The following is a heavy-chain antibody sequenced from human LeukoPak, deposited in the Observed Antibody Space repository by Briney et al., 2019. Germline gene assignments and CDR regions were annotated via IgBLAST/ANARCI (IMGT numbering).Heavy chain of an antibody. V-gene: IGHV1-18*01. D-gene: IGHD1-26*01. CDR3: ARDYPVIVGATTDYFDY. J-gene: IGHJ4*02. CDR2: ISAYNGNT. CDR1: GYTFTSYG. Sequence: ASVKVSCKASGYTFTSYGISWVRPAPGQGLEWMGWISAYNGNTNYAQKLQGRVTMTTDTSTSTAYMELRSLRSDDTAVYYCARDYPVIVGATTDYFDYWGQGTLVTVSS.